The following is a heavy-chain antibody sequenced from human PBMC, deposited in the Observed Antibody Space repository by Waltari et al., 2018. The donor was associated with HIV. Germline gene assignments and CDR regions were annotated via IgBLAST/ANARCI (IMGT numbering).Heavy chain of an antibody. V-gene: IGHV3-23*01. CDR2: SSVGAYRT. J-gene: IGHJ6*02. CDR3: VKEHQYSHTWYSYYGMDV. Sequence: EVQLLESGGGLVQPGGSLRLSCAASGFTFSNYAMSWVRQAPGEGLEGVSESSVGAYRTYYAEAVKGRFTISREKSKNKLYLQMNSLRAEDTAVYFCVKEHQYSHTWYSYYGMDVWGQGTTVTVSS. CDR1: GFTFSNYA. D-gene: IGHD6-13*01.